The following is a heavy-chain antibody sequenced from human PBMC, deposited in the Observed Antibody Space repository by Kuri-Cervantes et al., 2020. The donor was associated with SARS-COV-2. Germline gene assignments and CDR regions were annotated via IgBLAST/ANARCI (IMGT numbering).Heavy chain of an antibody. CDR2: IYYSGST. V-gene: IGHV4-59*08. D-gene: IGHD3-16*01. Sequence: GSLRLSCTVSGDSISSYYWSWIRQPPGKGLEWIGYIYYSGSTNYNPSLKSRVTISVDTSKNQFSLKLSSVTAADTAVYYCARGGDSDYWGQGTLVTGSS. CDR1: GDSISSYY. CDR3: ARGGDSDY. J-gene: IGHJ4*02.